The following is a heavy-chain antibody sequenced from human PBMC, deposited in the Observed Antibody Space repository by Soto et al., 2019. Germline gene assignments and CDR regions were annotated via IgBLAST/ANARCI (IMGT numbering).Heavy chain of an antibody. CDR1: GFTVSNTY. V-gene: IGHV3-53*01. D-gene: IGHD2-2*01. Sequence: PGGSLRLSCAASGFTVSNTYMTWVRQPPGKGLECVSVIYTAGGTNYADSVKGRFIISRDNSKNTLYLQMNSLRAEDTAVYYCARGLPVANGGLDPWGQGTMVTVYS. CDR3: ARGLPVANGGLDP. CDR2: IYTAGGT. J-gene: IGHJ5*02.